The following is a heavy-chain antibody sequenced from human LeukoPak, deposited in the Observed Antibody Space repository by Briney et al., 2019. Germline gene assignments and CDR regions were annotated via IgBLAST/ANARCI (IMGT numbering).Heavy chain of an antibody. CDR2: IGISSSTI. V-gene: IGHV3-48*02. J-gene: IGHJ4*02. D-gene: IGHD7-27*01. Sequence: GGSLRLSCEASGFTFSTHWMTWVRQAPGKGLEWVSYIGISSSTIYYADSVKGRFTISRDNAKNSLYLQMNSLRDEDTAVYYCARDLNWGFDYWGQGALVTVSS. CDR1: GFTFSTHW. CDR3: ARDLNWGFDY.